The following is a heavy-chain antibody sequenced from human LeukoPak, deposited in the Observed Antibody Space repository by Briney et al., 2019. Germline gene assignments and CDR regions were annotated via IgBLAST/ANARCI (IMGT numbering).Heavy chain of an antibody. CDR2: INTNTGNP. CDR1: GYTFTSYA. Sequence: ASVKVSCKASGYTFTSYAMNWVRQAPGQGLEWMGWINTNTGNPTYAQGFTGWFVFSLDTSVSTAYLQISSLKAEDTAVYYCARDWVSSGWPRHFDYWGQGTLVTVSS. D-gene: IGHD6-19*01. CDR3: ARDWVSSGWPRHFDY. J-gene: IGHJ4*02. V-gene: IGHV7-4-1*02.